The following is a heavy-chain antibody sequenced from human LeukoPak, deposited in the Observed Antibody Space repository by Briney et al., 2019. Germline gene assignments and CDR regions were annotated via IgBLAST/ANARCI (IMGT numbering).Heavy chain of an antibody. J-gene: IGHJ5*02. V-gene: IGHV1-2*02. Sequence: ASVKVSCKASGYTFTGYYMHWVRQAPGQGLEWMGWINPNSGGTNYAQKFQGRVTMTRDTSISTAYMELSRLRSDDTAVYHCARDLSDDVVPAASGFDPWGQGTLVTVSS. CDR2: INPNSGGT. CDR3: ARDLSDDVVPAASGFDP. D-gene: IGHD2-2*01. CDR1: GYTFTGYY.